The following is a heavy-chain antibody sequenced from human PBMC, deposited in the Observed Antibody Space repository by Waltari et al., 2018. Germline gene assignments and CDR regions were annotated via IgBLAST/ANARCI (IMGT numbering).Heavy chain of an antibody. D-gene: IGHD1-20*01. CDR1: GGTFTGYY. CDR2: INPNSGGT. Sequence: QVQLVQSGAEVKKPGSSVKVSCKASGGTFTGYYMHWVRQAPGQGLEWMGRINPNSGGTNYAQKFQGRVTMTRDTSISTAYMELSRLRSDDTAVYYCARRVEYNWSLDYWGQGTLVTVSS. V-gene: IGHV1-2*06. CDR3: ARRVEYNWSLDY. J-gene: IGHJ4*02.